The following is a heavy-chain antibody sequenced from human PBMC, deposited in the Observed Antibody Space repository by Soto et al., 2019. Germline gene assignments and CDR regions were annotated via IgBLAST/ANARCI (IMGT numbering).Heavy chain of an antibody. CDR2: INHSGST. CDR1: GGSFSGYY. J-gene: IGHJ4*02. Sequence: PSETLSLTCAVYGGSFSGYYWSWIRTPPGKGLEWIGEINHSGSTNYNPSLKSRVTISVDTSKNQFSLKLSSVTAADTAVYYCTRESGFFANSWQRFYDYWGQGTLVTVSS. D-gene: IGHD6-13*01. V-gene: IGHV4-34*01. CDR3: TRESGFFANSWQRFYDY.